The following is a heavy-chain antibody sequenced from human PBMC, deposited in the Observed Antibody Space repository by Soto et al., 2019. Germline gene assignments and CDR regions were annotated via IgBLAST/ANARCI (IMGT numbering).Heavy chain of an antibody. CDR3: ARVGDIVVVPAAKEVPNWFDP. CDR2: IYYSGST. J-gene: IGHJ5*02. V-gene: IGHV4-59*01. D-gene: IGHD2-2*01. Sequence: SETLSLTCTVSGGSISSYYWSWIRQPPGKGLEWIGYIYYSGSTNYNPSLKSRVTISVDTSKNQFSLKLSSVTAADTAVYYCARVGDIVVVPAAKEVPNWFDPWGQGTLVTVSS. CDR1: GGSISSYY.